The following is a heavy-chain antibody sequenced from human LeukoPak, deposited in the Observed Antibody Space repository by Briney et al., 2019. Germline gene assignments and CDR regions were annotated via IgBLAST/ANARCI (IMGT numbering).Heavy chain of an antibody. CDR1: GGTFSSYA. V-gene: IGHV1-69*01. CDR3: ARDAWQNWKSGANHYYYGLDV. CDR2: IIPIFGTA. D-gene: IGHD1-1*01. Sequence: SVKVSCKASGGTFSSYAISWVRQAPGQGLEWMGGIIPIFGTANYAQKFQGRVTITADVSTGATYMELSSLRSEDTAVYYCARDAWQNWKSGANHYYYGLDVWGQGTTVTVSS. J-gene: IGHJ6*02.